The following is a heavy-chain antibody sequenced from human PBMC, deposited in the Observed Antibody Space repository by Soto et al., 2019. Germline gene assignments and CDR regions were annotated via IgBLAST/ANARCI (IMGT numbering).Heavy chain of an antibody. J-gene: IGHJ5*02. CDR1: GGSISSSSYY. V-gene: IGHV4-61*05. CDR3: TRGPPRVQWFDP. CDR2: IYFTGST. Sequence: PSETLSLTCTVSGGSISSSSYYWGWLRQPPGKGLEWIGHIYFTGSTNYNPSLKSRVTMSLDTSRNQFSLKLSSVTAADTAVYYCTRGPPRVQWFDPWGLGTLVTVSS.